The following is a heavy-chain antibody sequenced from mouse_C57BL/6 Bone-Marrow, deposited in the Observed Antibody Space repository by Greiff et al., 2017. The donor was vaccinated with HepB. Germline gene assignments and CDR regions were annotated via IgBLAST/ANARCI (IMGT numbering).Heavy chain of an antibody. CDR1: GYSITSGYY. Sequence: EVKLVESGPGLVKPSQSLSLTCSVTGYSITSGYYWNWIRQFPGNKLEWMGYISYDGSNNYNPSLKNRISITRDTSKNQFFLKLNSVTTEDTATYYCASYYYGSSFWYFDVWGTGTTVTVSS. V-gene: IGHV3-6*01. J-gene: IGHJ1*03. CDR2: ISYDGSN. D-gene: IGHD1-1*01. CDR3: ASYYYGSSFWYFDV.